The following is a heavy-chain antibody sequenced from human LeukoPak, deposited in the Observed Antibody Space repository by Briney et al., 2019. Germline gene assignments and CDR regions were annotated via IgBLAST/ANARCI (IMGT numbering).Heavy chain of an antibody. Sequence: GGSLRLSCAASGFTFSDYYMSWIRQAPGKGLEWVSYISSSGSTIYYADSVKGRFTISRDNAKNSLYLQMNSLRAEDTALYHCARDPGPFDSSGYYAASDIWGQGTMVTVSS. CDR1: GFTFSDYY. D-gene: IGHD3-22*01. J-gene: IGHJ3*02. CDR3: ARDPGPFDSSGYYAASDI. V-gene: IGHV3-11*01. CDR2: ISSSGSTI.